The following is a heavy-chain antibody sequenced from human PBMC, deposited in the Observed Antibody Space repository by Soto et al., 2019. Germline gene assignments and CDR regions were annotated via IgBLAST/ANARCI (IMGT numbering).Heavy chain of an antibody. V-gene: IGHV5-51*01. J-gene: IGHJ6*02. CDR1: GYSFTSYW. CDR2: IYPGDSDT. CDR3: ATAVKKTNGASIAVAGTGYYYYGMDV. D-gene: IGHD6-19*01. Sequence: GESLKISCKGSGYSFTSYWIGWVRQMPGKGLEWMGIIYPGDSDTRYSPSFQGQVTISADKSISTAYLQWSSLKASDTAMCYCATAVKKTNGASIAVAGTGYYYYGMDVWGQGTTVTVSS.